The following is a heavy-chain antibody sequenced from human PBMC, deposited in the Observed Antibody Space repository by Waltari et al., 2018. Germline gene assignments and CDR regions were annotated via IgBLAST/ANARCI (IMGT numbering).Heavy chain of an antibody. CDR1: GGSISSGGYY. J-gene: IGHJ5*02. CDR3: ARAGGDYGGWFDP. Sequence: QVQLQESGPGLVKPSQTLSLTCTVSGGSISSGGYYWSWIRQHPGKGLEWIGYIYYSGSTYYTPSLKSLVTISVDTSKNQFSLKLSCVTAADPAVYYGARAGGDYGGWFDPWGQGTLVTVSS. V-gene: IGHV4-31*01. D-gene: IGHD4-17*01. CDR2: IYYSGST.